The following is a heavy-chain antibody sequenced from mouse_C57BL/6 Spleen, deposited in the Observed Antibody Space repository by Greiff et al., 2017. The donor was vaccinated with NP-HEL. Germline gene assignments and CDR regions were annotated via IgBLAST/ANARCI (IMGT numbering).Heavy chain of an antibody. CDR2: ISSGSSTI. J-gene: IGHJ1*03. Sequence: EVQLQQSGGGLVKPGGSLKLSCAASGFTFSDYGMHWVRQAPEKGLEWVAYISSGSSTIYYADTVKGRFTISRDNAKNTLFLQMTSLRSEDTAMYYCARPDPYFDVWGTGTTVTVSS. CDR1: GFTFSDYG. V-gene: IGHV5-17*01. CDR3: ARPDPYFDV.